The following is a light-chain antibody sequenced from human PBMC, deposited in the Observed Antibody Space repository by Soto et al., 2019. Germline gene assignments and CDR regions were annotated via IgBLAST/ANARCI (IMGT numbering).Light chain of an antibody. CDR1: RAISDW. V-gene: IGKV1-5*03. J-gene: IGKJ2*01. CDR2: RST. CDR3: QQYNTYSFT. Sequence: DIQMTQSPSTLSASLGDRVTITCRASRAISDWLAWYQQRPGKAPKLLIYRSTRLESGLPSRFSGSGSGTEVTLTISGLKPDDFATYYSQQYNTYSFTFGQGTKL.